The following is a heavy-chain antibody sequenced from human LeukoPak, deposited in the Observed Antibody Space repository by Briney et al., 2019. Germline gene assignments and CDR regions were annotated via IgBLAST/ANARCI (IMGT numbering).Heavy chain of an antibody. J-gene: IGHJ4*02. D-gene: IGHD6-6*01. V-gene: IGHV3-21*01. Sequence: GGSLRLSCAASGFTFSSYSMNWVRQAPGKGLEWVSSISSSSSYIYYADSVKGRFTISGDNAKNSLYLQMNSLRAEDTAVYYCARDYIAARHPLDYWGQGTLVTVSS. CDR3: ARDYIAARHPLDY. CDR1: GFTFSSYS. CDR2: ISSSSSYI.